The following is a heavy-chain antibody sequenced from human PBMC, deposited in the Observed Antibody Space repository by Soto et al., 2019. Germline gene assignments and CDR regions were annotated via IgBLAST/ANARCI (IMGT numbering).Heavy chain of an antibody. CDR1: GFTFSSYW. CDR2: INSDGSGT. D-gene: IGHD3-22*01. V-gene: IGHV3-74*01. Sequence: VGSLRLSCAASGFTFSSYWMHWVRQAPGKGLVWVSRINSDGSGTSYADSVKGRFTISRDNAKNTLYLQMNSLRAEDTAVYYCARDRITMIVVATSDAFDIWGQGTMVTVSS. J-gene: IGHJ3*02. CDR3: ARDRITMIVVATSDAFDI.